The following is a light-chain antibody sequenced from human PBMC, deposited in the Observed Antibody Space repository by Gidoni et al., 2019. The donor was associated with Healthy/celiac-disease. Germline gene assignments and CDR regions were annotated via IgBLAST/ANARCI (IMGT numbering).Light chain of an antibody. CDR1: SLRSYY. Sequence: SSKLPQDPAVSVALGQTVRITCQGDSLRSYYASWYQQKPGQAPGLVIYGKNNRHSGIPDRFSGSSSGNTASLTITGAQAEDEADYYCNSRDRSGNHVVFGGGTKLTVL. V-gene: IGLV3-19*01. CDR2: GKN. CDR3: NSRDRSGNHVV. J-gene: IGLJ2*01.